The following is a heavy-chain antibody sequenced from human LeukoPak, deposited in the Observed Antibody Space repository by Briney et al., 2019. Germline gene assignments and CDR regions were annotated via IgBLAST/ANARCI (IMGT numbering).Heavy chain of an antibody. Sequence: GGSLRLSCATSGFTFSRNSMNWVRQAPGKGLEWVSSISSGSSYIIYYADSVKGRFTISRDNAKNSPYLQMDSLRAEDTAVYYCARTRYSGYDYDYWGQGTLVTVSS. CDR1: GFTFSRNS. D-gene: IGHD5-12*01. CDR2: ISSGSSYI. V-gene: IGHV3-21*01. J-gene: IGHJ4*02. CDR3: ARTRYSGYDYDY.